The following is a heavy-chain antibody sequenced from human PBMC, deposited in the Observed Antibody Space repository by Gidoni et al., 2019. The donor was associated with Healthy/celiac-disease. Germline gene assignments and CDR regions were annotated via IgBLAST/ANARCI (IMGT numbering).Heavy chain of an antibody. CDR2: ISSSSSYI. CDR3: ARDASRGGKDLFDY. Sequence: EVQLVESGGGLVKPGGSLRLSCAASGFTFSSYSMNWVRQAPGKGLEWVSSISSSSSYIYYADSVKGRFTISRDNAKNSLYLQMNSLRAEDTAVYYCARDASRGGKDLFDYWGQGTLVTVSS. V-gene: IGHV3-21*01. J-gene: IGHJ4*02. CDR1: GFTFSSYS. D-gene: IGHD2-15*01.